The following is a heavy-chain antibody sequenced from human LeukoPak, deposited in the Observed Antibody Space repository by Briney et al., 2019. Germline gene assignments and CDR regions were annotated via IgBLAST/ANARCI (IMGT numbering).Heavy chain of an antibody. CDR2: ISGSGGST. CDR1: GFTFSTYA. Sequence: GGSLRLSCAASGFTFSTYAMSWVRQAPGKGLEWVSAISGSGGSTYYADSVKGRFTISRDNSKDTLYLQMNSLRAEDTAVYYCAKDTIKFTIPGYFDYWGQGTLVTVSS. V-gene: IGHV3-23*01. D-gene: IGHD3-3*01. J-gene: IGHJ4*02. CDR3: AKDTIKFTIPGYFDY.